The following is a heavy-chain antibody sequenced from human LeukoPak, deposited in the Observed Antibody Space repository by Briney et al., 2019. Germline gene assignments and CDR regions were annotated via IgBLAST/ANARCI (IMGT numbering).Heavy chain of an antibody. CDR2: INHSGST. CDR1: GGSISSYY. D-gene: IGHD1-1*01. V-gene: IGHV4-34*01. Sequence: SSETLSLTCTVSGGSISSYYWSWIRQPPGKGLEWIGEINHSGSTNYNPSLKSRVTISVDTSRNQFSLKLSSVTAADTAVYYCARGRGTTGTTVDYWGQGTLVTVSS. J-gene: IGHJ4*02. CDR3: ARGRGTTGTTVDY.